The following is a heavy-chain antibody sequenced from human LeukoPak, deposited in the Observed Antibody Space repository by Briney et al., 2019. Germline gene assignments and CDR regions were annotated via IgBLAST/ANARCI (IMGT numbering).Heavy chain of an antibody. CDR1: GLTFSDYS. CDR2: ISAGGGST. D-gene: IGHD6-13*01. V-gene: IGHV3-23*01. J-gene: IGHJ4*02. CDR3: AKDAAGPEY. Sequence: GGSLRLSCVASGLTFSDYSMTWVRQAPGKGLFWVSGISAGGGSTYYADSVKGRLTISRDNSRNTLYLQMNSLRAEDTAVYYCAKDAAGPEYWGQGTLVTVSS.